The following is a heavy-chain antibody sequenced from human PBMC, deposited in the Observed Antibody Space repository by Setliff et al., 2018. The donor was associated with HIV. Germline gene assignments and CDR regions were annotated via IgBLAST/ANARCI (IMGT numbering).Heavy chain of an antibody. CDR1: GGSISSSSYY. CDR2: MYYSGST. V-gene: IGHV4-39*07. D-gene: IGHD5-18*01. Sequence: SETLSLTCTVSGGSISSSSYYWGWVRQPPGKGLEWIGSMYYSGSTYYTPSLKSRITISLDTSKNQFSLWMRSVTAADTAVYYCARVFVDTAVLRVLEYYFDSWGRGTLVTVSS. CDR3: ARVFVDTAVLRVLEYYFDS. J-gene: IGHJ4*02.